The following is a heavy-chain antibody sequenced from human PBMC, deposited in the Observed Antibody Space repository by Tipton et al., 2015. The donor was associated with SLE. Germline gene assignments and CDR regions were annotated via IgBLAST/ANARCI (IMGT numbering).Heavy chain of an antibody. V-gene: IGHV4-59*12. CDR1: GGSISSYY. CDR3: ARDEYRYDTTGYHLLGHFDF. D-gene: IGHD3-22*01. Sequence: TLSLTCTVSGGSISSYYWSWIRQPPGKGLEWLGYIYFSGNTNYNPSLRSRVTMSIDTTENQFSLHLSSVTAADTAVYYCARDEYRYDTTGYHLLGHFDFWGQGTLVTVSS. J-gene: IGHJ4*02. CDR2: IYFSGNT.